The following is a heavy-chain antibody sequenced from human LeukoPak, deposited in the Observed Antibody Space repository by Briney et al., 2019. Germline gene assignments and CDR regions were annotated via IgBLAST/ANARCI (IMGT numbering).Heavy chain of an antibody. J-gene: IGHJ3*01. V-gene: IGHV1-69-2*01. CDR3: ASPGDLDMVDAFRV. Sequence: ASVKVSCKASGFTFTDYYIHWVQQSPGKRLEWMGRLGPEDGETVYAENFQGRVTMTADISADTAYMELISLRSEDTAVYYCASPGDLDMVDAFRVWGQGTMVTVS. D-gene: IGHD2-8*01. CDR2: LGPEDGET. CDR1: GFTFTDYY.